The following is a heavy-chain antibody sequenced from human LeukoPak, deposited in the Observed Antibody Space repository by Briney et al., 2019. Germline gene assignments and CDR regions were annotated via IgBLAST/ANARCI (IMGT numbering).Heavy chain of an antibody. V-gene: IGHV4-59*01. CDR2: IYYSGST. CDR3: ARVSGITIFGVVQYYFDY. Sequence: PSETLSLTCTVSGGSISSYYWSWIRQPPGKGLEWIGYIYYSGSTNYNPSLKGRVTISVDTSKNQFSLKLSSVTAADTAVYYCARVSGITIFGVVQYYFDYWGQGTLVTVSS. CDR1: GGSISSYY. J-gene: IGHJ4*02. D-gene: IGHD3-3*01.